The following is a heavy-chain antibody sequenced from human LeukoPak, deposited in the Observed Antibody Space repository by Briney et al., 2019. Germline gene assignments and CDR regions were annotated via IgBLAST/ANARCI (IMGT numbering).Heavy chain of an antibody. CDR1: GFPFNSYW. D-gene: IGHD1-14*01. Sequence: GGSLRLSCVASGFPFNSYWMSWVRQAPGKGLEWVANINQDGSEKNYVDSVKGRFTISRDNAKNSLYLQMNSLRVEDTAVYYCAEVSTNWGQGTRVTVSS. CDR3: AEVSTN. J-gene: IGHJ3*01. V-gene: IGHV3-7*01. CDR2: INQDGSEK.